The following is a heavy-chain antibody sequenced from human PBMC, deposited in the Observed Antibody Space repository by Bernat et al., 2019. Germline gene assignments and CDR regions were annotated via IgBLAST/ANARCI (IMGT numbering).Heavy chain of an antibody. CDR3: VRLNFGPGIHHFDY. CDR1: GFSLTTSGVA. V-gene: IGHV2-5*02. D-gene: IGHD3-10*01. CDR2: IHWDDDK. Sequence: QITLKESGPTLVKPTQTLTLTCTFSGFSLTTSGVAVGWIRQPPGKALEWLAVIHWDDDKRYSPSLKSRLTITKDTSKNQVVLTMTNTDPVDTATYFCVRLNFGPGIHHFDYWGQGTLVTVSS. J-gene: IGHJ4*02.